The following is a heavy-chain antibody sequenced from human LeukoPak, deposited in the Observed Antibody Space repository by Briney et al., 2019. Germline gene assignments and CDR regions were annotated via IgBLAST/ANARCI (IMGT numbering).Heavy chain of an antibody. V-gene: IGHV3-23*01. Sequence: GGSLRLSCTASGFTFSSFAMSWVRQTPGKGLEWVSSISGNGDSTYYADSVKGRFTTSRDNSKNTLHLEMNTLTADDTALYYCAKQSTARSLGEGGQGTQVTVSA. CDR1: GFTFSSFA. J-gene: IGHJ4*02. D-gene: IGHD6-6*01. CDR2: ISGNGDST. CDR3: AKQSTARSLGE.